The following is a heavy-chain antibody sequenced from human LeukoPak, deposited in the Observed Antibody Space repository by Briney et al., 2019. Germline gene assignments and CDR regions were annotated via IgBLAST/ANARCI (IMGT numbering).Heavy chain of an antibody. J-gene: IGHJ2*01. CDR2: INQDGSEI. CDR3: ARDKGTEGLLPRGDWYFDL. D-gene: IGHD3-3*01. Sequence: GGSLRLSCAASGFTFSTYWVSWVRQAPGKGLEWVANINQDGSEINYVDSVKGRFTISRDNAKNSLFLQMNSLRAEDTAVYYCARDKGTEGLLPRGDWYFDLWGRGTLVTVSS. V-gene: IGHV3-7*01. CDR1: GFTFSTYW.